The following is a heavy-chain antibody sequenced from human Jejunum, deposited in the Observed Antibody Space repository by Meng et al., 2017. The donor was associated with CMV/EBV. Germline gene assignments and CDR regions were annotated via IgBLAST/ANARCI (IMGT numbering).Heavy chain of an antibody. D-gene: IGHD2-15*01. J-gene: IGHJ5*02. Sequence: TFSGYWISWERQAPGKGLEWMERINPELDMTDSAQNLQGRLTIIADKYESTAHMELTSLRSDDTAVYYCATSAAKASNFGRVGDTWGQGTGVTVSS. CDR3: ATSAAKASNFGRVGDT. CDR2: INPELDMT. CDR1: TFSGYW. V-gene: IGHV1-69*02.